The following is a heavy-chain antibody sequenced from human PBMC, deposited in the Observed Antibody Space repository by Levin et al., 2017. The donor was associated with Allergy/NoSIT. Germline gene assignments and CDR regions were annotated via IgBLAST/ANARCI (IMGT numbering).Heavy chain of an antibody. CDR2: ISADGAVA. Sequence: SGGSLRLSCAASGFTFSSYAMTWVRQAPGKGLDWVSSISADGAVAYYGDSVKGRFTVSRDNYKNMLLLQMNSLRAEDTAVYYCATIDLSASNTYYWGQGTLATVSS. J-gene: IGHJ4*02. V-gene: IGHV3-23*01. D-gene: IGHD3-16*01. CDR3: ATIDLSASNTYY. CDR1: GFTFSSYA.